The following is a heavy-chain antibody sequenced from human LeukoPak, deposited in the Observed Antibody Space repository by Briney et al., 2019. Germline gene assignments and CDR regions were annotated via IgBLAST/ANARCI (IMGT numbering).Heavy chain of an antibody. CDR3: AKAGSGWINPYYYMDV. V-gene: IGHV3-23*01. CDR1: GFTFSSYA. D-gene: IGHD3-3*01. Sequence: XGSLRLSCAVSGFTFSSYAMSWVRQAPGKGLDSVSAVSGSGGYTDYADSVKGRFTVSRDNSKNTLYLQMNSLRAEDTAVYYCAKAGSGWINPYYYMDVWGKGTTVTVSS. CDR2: VSGSGGYT. J-gene: IGHJ6*03.